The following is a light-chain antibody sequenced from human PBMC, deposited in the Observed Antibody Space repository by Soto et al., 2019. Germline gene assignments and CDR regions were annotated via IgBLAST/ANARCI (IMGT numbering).Light chain of an antibody. CDR1: QSVSSRY. J-gene: IGKJ1*01. Sequence: EILLTQSPGTLSLSPGERATLSCGASQSVSSRYLDWYQKKPGKAPRPLIYGASTRATGIPARFSGSGYGTDFTLTITRLEHEDFAVYYCQHYVTSLTTFGQGTQVDIK. CDR2: GAS. CDR3: QHYVTSLTT. V-gene: IGKV3-20*01.